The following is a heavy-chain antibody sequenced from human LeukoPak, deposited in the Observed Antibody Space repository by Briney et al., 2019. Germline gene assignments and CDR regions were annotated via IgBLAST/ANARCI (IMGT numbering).Heavy chain of an antibody. CDR1: GFTISDYG. CDR3: GRDPNGDYLGAFDI. CDR2: SRSGGANN. V-gene: IGHV3-23*01. D-gene: IGHD4-17*01. Sequence: PGGSLRLSCAASGFTISDYGLVWVRQAPGKGLEWVSGSRSGGANNFYADAVKGRFTISRDNSKNTLYLQMNSLRADDTAVYYCGRDPNGDYLGAFDIWGQGTMVTVSS. J-gene: IGHJ3*02.